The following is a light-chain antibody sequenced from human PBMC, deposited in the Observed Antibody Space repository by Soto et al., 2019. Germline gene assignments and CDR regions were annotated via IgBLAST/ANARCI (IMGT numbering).Light chain of an antibody. Sequence: EIVLTQSPGTLSLSPGERATLSCRASQSVSSNFLAWYQQKPGQATRLLIYGASSRATGIPDRFSGSGSGTDFTLTISRLESEDFAVYYCQQYGSSPPWTFGQGTKVEIK. CDR3: QQYGSSPPWT. CDR1: QSVSSNF. V-gene: IGKV3-20*01. J-gene: IGKJ1*01. CDR2: GAS.